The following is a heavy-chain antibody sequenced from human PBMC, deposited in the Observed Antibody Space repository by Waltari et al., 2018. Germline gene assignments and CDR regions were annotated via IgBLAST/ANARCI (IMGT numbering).Heavy chain of an antibody. CDR1: GFTLSSYG. J-gene: IGHJ4*02. D-gene: IGHD6-19*01. V-gene: IGHV3-33*01. CDR2: IWYDGSNK. Sequence: QVQLVESGGGVVQPGRSLRLSCAASGFTLSSYGMHWVRRAPGKGLEWVAVIWYDGSNKYYADSVKGRFTISRDNSKNTLYLQMNSLRAEDTAVYYCAREYRAVAGHFDYWGQGTLVTVSS. CDR3: AREYRAVAGHFDY.